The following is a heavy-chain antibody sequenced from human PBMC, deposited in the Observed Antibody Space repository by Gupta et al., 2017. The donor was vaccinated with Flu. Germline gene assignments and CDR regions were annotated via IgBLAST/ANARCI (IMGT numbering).Heavy chain of an antibody. CDR1: GGSISSSSHY. D-gene: IGHD4-17*01. Sequence: GGSISSSSHYWSWIRQPPGKGLEYIGSVYYVGSTYYSPSLESRVTISIDTSKNHFSLNLSSVTAADTAVYYCARSGDYFDYWGQGALVIVSS. V-gene: IGHV4-39*02. J-gene: IGHJ4*02. CDR3: ARSGDYFDY. CDR2: VYYVGST.